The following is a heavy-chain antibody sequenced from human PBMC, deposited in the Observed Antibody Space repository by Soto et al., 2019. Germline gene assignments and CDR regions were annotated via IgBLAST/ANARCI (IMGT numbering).Heavy chain of an antibody. CDR3: ARLRASNYEAYQH. J-gene: IGHJ1*01. Sequence: QVQLVQSGAEVKKPGSSVKVSCKASGGTFSTYPISWVRQAPGQGLEWMGGINPIFGTANYAQKLQGRVTITADECTTTAYMQVSSLRSDDTAVYYCARLRASNYEAYQHWGQGTLVTVSS. D-gene: IGHD4-4*01. CDR2: INPIFGTA. CDR1: GGTFSTYP. V-gene: IGHV1-69*12.